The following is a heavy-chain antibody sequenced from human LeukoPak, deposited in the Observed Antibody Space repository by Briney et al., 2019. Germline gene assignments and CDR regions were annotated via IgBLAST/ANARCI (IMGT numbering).Heavy chain of an antibody. D-gene: IGHD6-19*01. Sequence: PGGSLRLSCAASGFTFSSYSMNWVRQAPGKGLEWVSYISSSSSTIYYADSVKGRFTISRDNSKNTLYLLMNSLRAEDTAVYYCAKAKGWLQMFDYWGQGTLVTVSS. J-gene: IGHJ4*02. CDR3: AKAKGWLQMFDY. V-gene: IGHV3-48*01. CDR1: GFTFSSYS. CDR2: ISSSSSTI.